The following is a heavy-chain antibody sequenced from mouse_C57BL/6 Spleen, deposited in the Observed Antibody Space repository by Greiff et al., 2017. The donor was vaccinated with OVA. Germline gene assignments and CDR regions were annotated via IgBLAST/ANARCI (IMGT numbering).Heavy chain of an antibody. J-gene: IGHJ3*01. V-gene: IGHV2-2*01. D-gene: IGHD2-4*01. CDR3: AGYDYSWFAY. Sequence: VQRVEPGPGLVQPSQSLSITCTASGFSLTSYGVHWVRQSPGKGLEWLGVIWSGGSTDYNAAFISRLSISKDNSKSQVFCKMNSLQAADTAINYCAGYDYSWFAYWGQGTLVTVSA. CDR1: GFSLTSYG. CDR2: IWSGGST.